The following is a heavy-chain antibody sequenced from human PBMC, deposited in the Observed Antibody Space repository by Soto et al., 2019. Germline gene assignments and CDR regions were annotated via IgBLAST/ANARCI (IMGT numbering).Heavy chain of an antibody. V-gene: IGHV4-4*02. CDR1: SGSISSSNW. D-gene: IGHD4-17*01. J-gene: IGHJ3*02. Sequence: SETLSLTCAVSSGSISSSNWWSWVRQPPGKGLEWIGEIYHSGSTNYNPSLKSRVTISVDKSKNQFSLKLSSVTAADTAVYYCARSLFDDYGDYIESGAFDIWGQGTMVTVSS. CDR3: ARSLFDDYGDYIESGAFDI. CDR2: IYHSGST.